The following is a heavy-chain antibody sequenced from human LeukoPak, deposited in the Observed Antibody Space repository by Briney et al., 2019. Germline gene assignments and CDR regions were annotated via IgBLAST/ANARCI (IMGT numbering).Heavy chain of an antibody. D-gene: IGHD6-13*01. CDR2: IYHSGST. J-gene: IGHJ5*02. CDR1: GFTFSDYY. Sequence: LRLSCAASGFTFSDYYMSWIRQPPGKGLEWIGYIYHSGSTYYNPSLKSRVTISVDRSKNQFSLKLSSVTAADTAVYYCARGGVIAAAEFDPRGQGTLVTDSS. V-gene: IGHV4-30-2*01. CDR3: ARGGVIAAAEFDP.